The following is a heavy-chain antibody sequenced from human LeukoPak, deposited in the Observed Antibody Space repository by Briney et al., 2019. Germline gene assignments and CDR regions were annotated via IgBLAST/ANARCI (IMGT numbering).Heavy chain of an antibody. CDR3: ARLDIVATGAFDL. Sequence: GGSLRLSCAASGFTFSSYWMSWVRRAAGKGREWVANIKNDGSEKYYADSVRGRFSFSRDNAKNSLNLQMNSLRDEDTAVYYCARLDIVATGAFDLWGQGTMVTVSS. J-gene: IGHJ3*01. CDR1: GFTFSSYW. V-gene: IGHV3-7*04. CDR2: IKNDGSEK. D-gene: IGHD5-12*01.